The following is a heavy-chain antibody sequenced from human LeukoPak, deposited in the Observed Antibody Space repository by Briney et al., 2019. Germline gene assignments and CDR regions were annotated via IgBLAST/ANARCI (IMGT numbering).Heavy chain of an antibody. CDR1: GGSFSGFY. CDR2: INHSGST. CDR3: ARGGGYCTNNVCPPWFDP. V-gene: IGHV4-34*01. J-gene: IGHJ5*02. Sequence: SETLSLTCSVYGGSFSGFYWNWIRQPPGKGLEWIGEINHSGSTHYSPSLKSRLSISVDPSKNQFSLKLSSVTAADTAVYYCARGGGYCTNNVCPPWFDPWGQGALVTVSS. D-gene: IGHD2-8*01.